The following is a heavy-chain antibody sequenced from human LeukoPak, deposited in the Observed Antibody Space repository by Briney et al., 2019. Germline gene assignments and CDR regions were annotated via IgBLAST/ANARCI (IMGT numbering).Heavy chain of an antibody. CDR2: INPSGGST. CDR1: GYTLTSNY. J-gene: IGHJ5*02. Sequence: ASVKVSCKASGYTLTSNYIHWVRQAPGQGLEWMGIINPSGGSTTYAQKFQGRVTITTDESTSTAYMELSSLRSEDTAVYYCARGLNYYDSSGYYGNWFDPWGQGTLVTVSS. CDR3: ARGLNYYDSSGYYGNWFDP. D-gene: IGHD3-22*01. V-gene: IGHV1-46*01.